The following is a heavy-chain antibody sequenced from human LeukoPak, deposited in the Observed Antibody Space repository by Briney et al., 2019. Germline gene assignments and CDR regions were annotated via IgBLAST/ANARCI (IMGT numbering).Heavy chain of an antibody. J-gene: IGHJ5*02. D-gene: IGHD5-18*01. CDR3: ARDGYSYAVWFDP. Sequence: SVKVSCKASGGTFSSYTISWVRQAPGQGLEWMGRIIPILGIANYAQKFQGRVTITADKSTSTAYMELSSLRSEDTAVYYCARDGYSYAVWFDPWGQGTLVTVSS. V-gene: IGHV1-69*04. CDR1: GGTFSSYT. CDR2: IIPILGIA.